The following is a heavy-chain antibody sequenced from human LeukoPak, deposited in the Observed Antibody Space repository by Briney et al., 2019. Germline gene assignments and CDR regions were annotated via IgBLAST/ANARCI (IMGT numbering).Heavy chain of an antibody. Sequence: GASVKVSCKASGYTFTGYHMHWVRQAPGQGLEWMGRINPNSGGTNYAQKFQGRVTMTRDTSISTAYMELSRLRSDDTAVYYCARGLSGYDSDGMDVWGQGTTVTVSS. J-gene: IGHJ6*02. CDR3: ARGLSGYDSDGMDV. CDR1: GYTFTGYH. D-gene: IGHD5-12*01. V-gene: IGHV1-2*06. CDR2: INPNSGGT.